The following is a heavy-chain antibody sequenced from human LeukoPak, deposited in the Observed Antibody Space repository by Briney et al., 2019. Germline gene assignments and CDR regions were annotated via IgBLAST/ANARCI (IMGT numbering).Heavy chain of an antibody. CDR3: ARLVGIAAHHFDY. D-gene: IGHD6-25*01. CDR2: IYYSGST. V-gene: IGHV4-39*02. Sequence: SETLSLTCTVSGGSISSSTYFWGWIRQPPGKGLEWIATIYYSGSTYYNPSLKSRVTISVDTSKNHFSLKLSSVTAADTAVYYCARLVGIAAHHFDYWGQGTLVTVSS. CDR1: GGSISSSTYF. J-gene: IGHJ4*02.